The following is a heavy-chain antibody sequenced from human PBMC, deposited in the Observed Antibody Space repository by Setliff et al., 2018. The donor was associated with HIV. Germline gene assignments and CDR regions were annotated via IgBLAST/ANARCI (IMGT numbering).Heavy chain of an antibody. CDR2: IKKDGSEI. CDR3: ANLWEMGA. J-gene: IGHJ5*02. CDR1: GFTFSNYW. D-gene: IGHD1-26*01. V-gene: IGHV3-7*01. Sequence: GSLRLSCAASGFTFSNYWMDWVRQVPGKGLEWVATIKKDGSEIYYVDSVKGRFTISRDNARTSVYLEMRSLRVEDTAVYLCANLWEMGAWGQGTLVTVSS.